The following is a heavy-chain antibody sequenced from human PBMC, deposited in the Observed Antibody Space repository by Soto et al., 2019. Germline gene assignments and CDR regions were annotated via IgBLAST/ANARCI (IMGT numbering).Heavy chain of an antibody. V-gene: IGHV3-23*01. Sequence: EVQLLESGGGLVQPGGSLRLSCAASGFTFSSYAMSWVRQAPGKRLEWVSAISGSGGSTYYADSVKGRFTISRDNSKNTLYLQMNSLRAEDTAVYYCAKDWYCSGGSCYSNGNWFDPWGQGTLVTVSS. J-gene: IGHJ5*02. CDR1: GFTFSSYA. CDR2: ISGSGGST. CDR3: AKDWYCSGGSCYSNGNWFDP. D-gene: IGHD2-15*01.